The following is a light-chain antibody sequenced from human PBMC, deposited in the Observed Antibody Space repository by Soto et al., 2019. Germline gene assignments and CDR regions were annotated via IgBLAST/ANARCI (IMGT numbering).Light chain of an antibody. CDR1: SSDIGSYDF. Sequence: QSALIQPPSVSGSPGQSVTISCTGTSSDIGSYDFVSWYQQHPGTDPKPMIYSVNTQPSGVPDRFSGSKSGNTASMTISGLQAEDEADHCCCSYTCSASVVFGGGTKLTVL. J-gene: IGLJ2*01. V-gene: IGLV2-11*01. CDR2: SVN. CDR3: CSYTCSASVV.